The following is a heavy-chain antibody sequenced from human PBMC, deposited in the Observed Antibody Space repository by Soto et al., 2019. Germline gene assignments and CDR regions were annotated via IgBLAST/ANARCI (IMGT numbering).Heavy chain of an antibody. CDR2: INAGNGNT. CDR3: ARREDDYDSWFDP. J-gene: IGHJ5*02. D-gene: IGHD5-12*01. CDR1: GYTFTSYA. V-gene: IGHV1-3*01. Sequence: ASVKVSCKASGYTFTSYAMHWVRQAPGQRLEWMGWINAGNGNTKYAQKLQGRVTMTTDTSTSTAYMELRSLRSDDTAVYYCARREDDYDSWFDPWGQGTLVTVS.